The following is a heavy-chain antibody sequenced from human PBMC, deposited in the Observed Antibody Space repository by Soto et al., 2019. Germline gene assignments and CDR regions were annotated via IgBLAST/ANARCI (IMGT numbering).Heavy chain of an antibody. V-gene: IGHV3-33*01. D-gene: IGHD5-18*01. CDR3: ARDNSTAMVKDY. Sequence: QVQLVESGGGVVQPGRSLRLSCAASGFTFSSYGMHWVRQAPGKGLEWVAVIWYDGSNKYYADSVKGRFTISRDNSKNTLYLQMNSLRAEDTAVYYCARDNSTAMVKDYWGQGTLVTVSS. CDR1: GFTFSSYG. CDR2: IWYDGSNK. J-gene: IGHJ4*02.